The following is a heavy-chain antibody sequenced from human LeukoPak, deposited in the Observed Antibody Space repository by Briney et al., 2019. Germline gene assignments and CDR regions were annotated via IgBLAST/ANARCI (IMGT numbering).Heavy chain of an antibody. CDR1: GGSISSSSYY. V-gene: IGHV4-39*01. J-gene: IGHJ6*02. CDR3: ARQVGYSGYYCYGMDV. CDR2: IYYSGST. Sequence: TPSETLSLTCTVSGGSISSSSYYWGWIRQPPGKGLEWIGSIYYSGSTYYNPSLKSRVTISVDTSKNQFSLKLSSVTAADTAVYYCARQVGYSGYYCYGMDVWGQGTTVTVSS. D-gene: IGHD5-12*01.